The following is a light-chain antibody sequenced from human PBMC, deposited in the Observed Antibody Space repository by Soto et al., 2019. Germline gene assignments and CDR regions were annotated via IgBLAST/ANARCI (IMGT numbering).Light chain of an antibody. CDR3: QQYGSFPFT. CDR1: QSVSNNY. Sequence: ENVLTQSPGTLSLSPGERATLSCRASQSVSNNYLAWYEQKAGQAPVLLIYGASTRATGIPDRFSGSGSGTDFTLTISRLEPEDFAVYYCQQYGSFPFTFGGGTKVEIK. J-gene: IGKJ4*01. CDR2: GAS. V-gene: IGKV3-20*01.